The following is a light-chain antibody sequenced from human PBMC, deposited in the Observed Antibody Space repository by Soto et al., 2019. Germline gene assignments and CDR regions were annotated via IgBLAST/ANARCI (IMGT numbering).Light chain of an antibody. V-gene: IGKV3-20*01. CDR3: HQYGSSPLA. Sequence: EVVLTQSPGTLSLSPGQRATLSCRASQSVSTDYFAWYQQKPGQAPRLLTYHASSRATGIPDRFSGSGSGRDFTLTISRLEPEDFAVYYCHQYGSSPLAFGGGTKVEIK. CDR2: HAS. J-gene: IGKJ4*01. CDR1: QSVSTDY.